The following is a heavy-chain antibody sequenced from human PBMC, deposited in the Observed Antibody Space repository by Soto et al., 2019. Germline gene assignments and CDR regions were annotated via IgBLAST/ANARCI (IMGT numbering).Heavy chain of an antibody. CDR2: ISNSGNT. J-gene: IGHJ4*02. V-gene: IGHV4-31*03. CDR3: GGEGGGGYYFDSSGYLDY. CDR1: GDSISSGGYC. Sequence: SETLSLTCTVSGDSISSGGYCWSWIRQHPGKGLEWIGYISNSGNTYYNPSLKSRVTISVDTSENQFSLKLTSVTAADTAVYFCGGEGGGGYYFDSSGYLDYWGQGTLVTVS. D-gene: IGHD3-22*01.